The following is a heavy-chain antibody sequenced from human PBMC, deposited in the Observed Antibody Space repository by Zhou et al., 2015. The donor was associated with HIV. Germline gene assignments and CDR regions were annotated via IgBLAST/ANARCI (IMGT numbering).Heavy chain of an antibody. CDR2: IIPISSTT. J-gene: IGHJ4*02. CDR1: GGVFNSYT. CDR3: ARRGIRRDMATHIP. D-gene: IGHD5-12*01. Sequence: QVHLVQSGPEMKRPGSAVKVSCKASGGVFNSYTIAWVRQAPGQGLEWMGGIIPISSTTNYAQKFQGRVTINADESTTTSYMELRGLRSDDTAIYYCARRGIRRDMATHIPWAEGTLVTVSS. V-gene: IGHV1-69*01.